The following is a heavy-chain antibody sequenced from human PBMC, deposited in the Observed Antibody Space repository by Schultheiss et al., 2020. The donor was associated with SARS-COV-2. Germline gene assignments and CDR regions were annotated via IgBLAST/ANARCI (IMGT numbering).Heavy chain of an antibody. CDR2: INPNSGST. V-gene: IGHV1-2*02. CDR1: GYTFTGYY. D-gene: IGHD3-3*01. Sequence: ASVKVSCKASGYTFTGYYMHWVRQAPGQGLEWMGWINPNSGSTNYAQKFQGRVTMTRDTSISTAYMELSRLRSDDTAVYYCARDRYECWSGDVSCWYFELWGRGTLVTVSS. CDR3: ARDRYECWSGDVSCWYFEL. J-gene: IGHJ2*01.